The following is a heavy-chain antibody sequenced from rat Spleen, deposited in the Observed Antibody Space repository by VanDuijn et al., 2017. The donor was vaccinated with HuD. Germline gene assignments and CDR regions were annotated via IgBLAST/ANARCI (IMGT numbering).Heavy chain of an antibody. J-gene: IGHJ1*01. CDR2: VNSAGST. V-gene: IGHV3-3*01. CDR1: GYSITSSYR. Sequence: EVQLQESGPGLVKPSQSLSLTCFVTGYSITSSYRWNWIRKFPGNRLEWMGYVNSAGSTIYNPSLKSRISITRDTSKNQFFLQVNSVTTEDTATYYCARGDFDFWGPGTMVTVSS. CDR3: ARGDFDF.